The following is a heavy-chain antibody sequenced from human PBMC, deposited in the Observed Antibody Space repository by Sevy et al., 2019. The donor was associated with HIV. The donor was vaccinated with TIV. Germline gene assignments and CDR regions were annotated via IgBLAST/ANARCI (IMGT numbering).Heavy chain of an antibody. Sequence: SGPTLVKPTQTLTLTCTFSGFSLSTSGVGVGWFRQPPGKALEWLALTYWEDDKANSPALKSRLTITKDTSKNQVVLRMTNMDPVETATYYCAHRLTTANYGGCTFDYWGQGTLVTVSS. V-gene: IGHV2-5*02. J-gene: IGHJ4*02. CDR3: AHRLTTANYGGCTFDY. CDR1: GFSLSTSGVG. CDR2: TYWEDDK. D-gene: IGHD2-21*02.